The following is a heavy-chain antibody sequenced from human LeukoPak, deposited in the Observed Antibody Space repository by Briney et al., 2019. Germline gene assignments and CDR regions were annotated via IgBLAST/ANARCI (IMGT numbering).Heavy chain of an antibody. J-gene: IGHJ5*02. Sequence: SETLSLTCTVSGDSIGSNYWSWIRQPAGKGLEWIGRIYPSGSNYNPSLKGRVTISVDKSKNQFSLKLISVTAADTALYYCAKSSGSYRPWGQGTLVTVSS. CDR3: AKSSGSYRP. CDR1: GDSIGSNY. V-gene: IGHV4-4*07. D-gene: IGHD1-26*01. CDR2: IYPSGS.